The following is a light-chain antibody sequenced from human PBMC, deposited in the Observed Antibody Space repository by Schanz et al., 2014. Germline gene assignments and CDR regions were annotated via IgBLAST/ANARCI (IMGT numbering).Light chain of an antibody. J-gene: IGKJ2*01. CDR2: AAS. CDR1: QSISKY. CDR3: QQSYTTPLWT. Sequence: IQLTQSPSSLSASVGDRVTITCRASQSISKYLNWYQQKPGKAPNLLIYAASSLQSGVPSRFSGSGSGTDFTLTISSQHPEDFATYYCQQSYTTPLWTFGQGTKLEIK. V-gene: IGKV1-39*01.